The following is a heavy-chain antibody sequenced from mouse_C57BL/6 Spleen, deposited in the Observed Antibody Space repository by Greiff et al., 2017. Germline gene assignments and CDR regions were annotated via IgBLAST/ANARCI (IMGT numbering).Heavy chain of an antibody. Sequence: QVQLQQPGAELVRPGSSVKLSCKASGYTFTSYWMHWVKQRPIQGLEWIGNIDPSDSETHYNQKFKDKATLTVDKSSSTAYMQLSSLTSEDSAVYYCAREGLITTVVEGAGFAYWGKGTLVTVSA. CDR2: IDPSDSET. V-gene: IGHV1-52*01. J-gene: IGHJ3*01. D-gene: IGHD1-1*01. CDR1: GYTFTSYW. CDR3: AREGLITTVVEGAGFAY.